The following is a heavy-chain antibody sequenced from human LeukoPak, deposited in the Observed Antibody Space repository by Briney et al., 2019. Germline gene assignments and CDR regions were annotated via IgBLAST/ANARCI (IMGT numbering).Heavy chain of an antibody. D-gene: IGHD4-17*01. CDR3: ARDLVTVTKGFDI. V-gene: IGHV4-59*11. J-gene: IGHJ3*02. CDR2: ISYIGST. Sequence: SETLFLTCAVSDDSFSSHYRTWIRQPPGKGLEWIGYISYIGSTNYNPSLKSRVTISIDTSKNQFSLKLTSVTAADTAVYYCARDLVTVTKGFDIWGQGTMVSVSS. CDR1: DDSFSSHY.